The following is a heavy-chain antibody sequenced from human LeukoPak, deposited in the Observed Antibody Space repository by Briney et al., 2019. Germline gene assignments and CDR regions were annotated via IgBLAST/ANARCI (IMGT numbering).Heavy chain of an antibody. CDR2: ISDDGSSK. D-gene: IGHD2-15*01. J-gene: IGHJ4*02. CDR3: VKDKYPVVVAATLDY. CDR1: GFTFSIYD. V-gene: IGHV3-30*18. Sequence: GGSLRLSCAASGFTFSIYDMHWVRQAPGKGLEWVAVISDDGSSKQYADSVKGRFAISRDNSKNMLYLQMNSLRAEDTAVYYCVKDKYPVVVAATLDYWGQGILVTVSS.